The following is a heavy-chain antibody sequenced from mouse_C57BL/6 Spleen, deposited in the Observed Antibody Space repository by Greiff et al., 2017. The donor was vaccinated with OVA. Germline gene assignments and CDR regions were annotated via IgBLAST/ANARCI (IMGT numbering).Heavy chain of an antibody. Sequence: VQLQQSGPELVKPGASVTISCKASGYSFTDYNMNWVKQSNGTSLEWIGVINPNYGTTSYNQKFKGKATLTVDQSSSTAYMQLNSLTSEDSAVYYCARSDGSSWAWFAYWGQGTLVTVSA. V-gene: IGHV1-39*01. J-gene: IGHJ3*01. CDR3: ARSDGSSWAWFAY. D-gene: IGHD1-1*01. CDR1: GYSFTDYN. CDR2: INPNYGTT.